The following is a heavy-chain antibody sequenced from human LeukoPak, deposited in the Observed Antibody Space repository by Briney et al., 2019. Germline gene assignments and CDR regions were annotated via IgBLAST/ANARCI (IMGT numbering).Heavy chain of an antibody. CDR3: ARDDGGDYGLDY. CDR1: GFTVSNNY. J-gene: IGHJ4*02. Sequence: GGSLRLSCAASGFTVSNNYMSWVRQAPGKGLEWVSVIYSGGSTYYADSVKGRFTISRDNSKNTLFLQMNSLRAEDTAVYYCARDDGGDYGLDYWGQGTLVTVSP. CDR2: IYSGGST. D-gene: IGHD4/OR15-4a*01. V-gene: IGHV3-53*01.